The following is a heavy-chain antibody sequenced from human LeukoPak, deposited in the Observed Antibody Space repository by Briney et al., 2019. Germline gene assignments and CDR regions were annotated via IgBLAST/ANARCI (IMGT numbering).Heavy chain of an antibody. Sequence: SVNLSCKASGGTFSSYAISWVRQAPGQGLEWMGGIIPIFSTANYAKNFPGRVTITADESTSTAYMELSTLRSYDTAVYYCARAGGSFSYYNILTASPGVYFDYWGQGTLVTVSS. D-gene: IGHD3-9*01. J-gene: IGHJ4*02. CDR3: ARAGGSFSYYNILTASPGVYFDY. CDR2: IIPIFSTA. V-gene: IGHV1-69*13. CDR1: GGTFSSYA.